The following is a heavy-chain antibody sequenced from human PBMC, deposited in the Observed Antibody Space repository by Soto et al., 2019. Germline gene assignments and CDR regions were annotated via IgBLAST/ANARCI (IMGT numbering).Heavy chain of an antibody. CDR2: IIPIFGTA. Sequence: QVRLVQSGAEVKKPGSSVKVSCKASGGTFSSYAISWVRQAPGQGLEWMGGIIPIFGTANYAQKFQGRVTITADESTSTAYMELSSLRSEDTAVYYCATRTRLPHYYYYYGMDVWGQGTTVTVSS. CDR1: GGTFSSYA. CDR3: ATRTRLPHYYYYYGMDV. J-gene: IGHJ6*02. V-gene: IGHV1-69*01.